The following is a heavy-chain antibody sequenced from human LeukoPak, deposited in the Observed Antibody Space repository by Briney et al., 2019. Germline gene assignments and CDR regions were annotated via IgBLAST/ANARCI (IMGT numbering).Heavy chain of an antibody. CDR2: ISTDGSST. J-gene: IGHJ4*02. D-gene: IGHD3-10*01. CDR3: AKEVVRGVIAY. CDR1: GFTFSSDW. V-gene: IGHV3-74*01. Sequence: QPGGSLRLSCAASGFTFSSDWMHWVRQAPGKGLVWVSRISTDGSSTYSADSVKGRFTISRDNAKNSLYLQMNSLRAEDTALYYCAKEVVRGVIAYWGQGTLVTVSS.